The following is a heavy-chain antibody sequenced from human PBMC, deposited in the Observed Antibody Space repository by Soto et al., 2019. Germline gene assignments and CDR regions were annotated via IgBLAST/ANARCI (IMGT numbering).Heavy chain of an antibody. D-gene: IGHD3-9*01. CDR1: GFTFSSYS. CDR2: ISSSSSYI. V-gene: IGHV3-21*01. J-gene: IGHJ4*02. Sequence: EVQLVESGGGLVKPGGSLRLSCAASGFTFSSYSMNWVRQAPGKGLEWVSSISSSSSYIYYADSVKGRFTISRDNAKNSLYLQMNSLRAEDTAVYYCARDALRYDILTGYIDYWGQGTLVTVSS. CDR3: ARDALRYDILTGYIDY.